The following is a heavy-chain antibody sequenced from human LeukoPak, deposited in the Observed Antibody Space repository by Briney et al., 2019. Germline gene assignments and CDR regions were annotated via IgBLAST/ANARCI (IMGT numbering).Heavy chain of an antibody. CDR2: IYWNDDK. D-gene: IGHD3-3*01. CDR1: GFSLSTSGVG. J-gene: IGHJ5*02. V-gene: IGHV2-5*01. Sequence: SGPTLVNLTQTLTLTCTFSGFSLSTSGVGVGWIRQPPGKALEWLALIYWNDDKRYSPSLKSRVTITKDTSKNQVVLTMTNMDPVDTATYYCAHRQAGGTIFGPAWWSWGQGTLDTVSS. CDR3: AHRQAGGTIFGPAWWS.